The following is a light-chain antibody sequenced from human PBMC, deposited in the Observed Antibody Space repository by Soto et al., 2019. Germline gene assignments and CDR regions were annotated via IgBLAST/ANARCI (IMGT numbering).Light chain of an antibody. V-gene: IGKV3-20*01. CDR1: QSVNSDY. Sequence: EIVLTQSPGTLSLSPGERATLSCRASQSVNSDYLAWFQQKPGQAPRLLIYGASTRTTGIPDRFSGSGSGTDFTLTIGRLEPGDFAVYYCLHYGGSPLTFGQATRLEIK. CDR2: GAS. J-gene: IGKJ5*01. CDR3: LHYGGSPLT.